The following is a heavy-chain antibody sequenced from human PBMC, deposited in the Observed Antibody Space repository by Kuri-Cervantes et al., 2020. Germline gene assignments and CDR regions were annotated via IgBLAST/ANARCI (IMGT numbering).Heavy chain of an antibody. CDR2: IWFDGSNK. J-gene: IGHJ4*02. D-gene: IGHD6-19*01. CDR1: GITFSNYG. V-gene: IGHV3-33*01. Sequence: GESLKISCAASGITFSNYGMHWVRQAPGKGLEWVAVIWFDGSNKYYADSVKGRFTISRDNSKNTQYLQMNSLRAEDTAVYYCARGFSSGRGAFDHWGQGTLVTVSS. CDR3: ARGFSSGRGAFDH.